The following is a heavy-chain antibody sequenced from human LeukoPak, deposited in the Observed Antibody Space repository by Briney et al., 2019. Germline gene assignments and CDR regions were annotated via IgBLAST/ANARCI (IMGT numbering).Heavy chain of an antibody. CDR3: ARRYCSGGSCYSVDFDY. J-gene: IGHJ4*02. CDR1: GFTFSSYS. V-gene: IGHV3-48*04. Sequence: GGSLRLSCAASGFTFSSYSMNWVRQAPGKGLEWVSYISSSSSTIYYADSVKGRFTISRDNAKNSLYLQMNSLRAEDTAVYYCARRYCSGGSCYSVDFDYWGQGTLVTVSS. CDR2: ISSSSSTI. D-gene: IGHD2-15*01.